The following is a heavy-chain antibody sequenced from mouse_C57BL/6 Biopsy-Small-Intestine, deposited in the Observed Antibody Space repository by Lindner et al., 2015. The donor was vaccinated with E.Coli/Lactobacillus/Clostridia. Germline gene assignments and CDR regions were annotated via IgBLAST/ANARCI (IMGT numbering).Heavy chain of an antibody. CDR1: GYTFTSYW. J-gene: IGHJ1*03. V-gene: IGHV1-50*01. CDR2: IDPSDSYT. D-gene: IGHD1-2*01. Sequence: VQLQESGAELVKPGASVKLSCKASGYTFTSYWMQWVKQRPGQGLEWIGEIDPSDSYTNYNQKFKGKATLTVDTSSSTAYMELHSLTSEDSAVYFCTRCSLLPGGYFDVWGTGTTVTVSS. CDR3: TRCSLLPGGYFDV.